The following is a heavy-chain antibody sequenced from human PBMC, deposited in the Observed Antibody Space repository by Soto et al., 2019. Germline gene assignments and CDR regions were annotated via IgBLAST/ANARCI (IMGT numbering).Heavy chain of an antibody. D-gene: IGHD6-13*01. CDR2: ISYDGSNK. J-gene: IGHJ3*02. CDR1: GFTFSSYG. Sequence: QVQLVESGGGVVQPGRSLRLSCAASGFTFSSYGMHWVRQAPGKGLEWVAVISYDGSNKYYADSVKGRFTISRDNSKNTLYLQMNSLRAEDTAVYYCVSSSWETGAFDIWVQVTMVTVSS. CDR3: VSSSWETGAFDI. V-gene: IGHV3-30*03.